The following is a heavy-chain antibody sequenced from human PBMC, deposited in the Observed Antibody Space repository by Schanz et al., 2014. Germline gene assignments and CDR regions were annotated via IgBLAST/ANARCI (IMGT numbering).Heavy chain of an antibody. CDR1: GFSFSDYS. CDR3: VKDLQRELLRDDHYYGMDV. J-gene: IGHJ6*02. V-gene: IGHV3-48*01. D-gene: IGHD1-26*01. CDR2: IKISGDV. Sequence: EVQLVESGGGLVQSGGSLRLSCAASGFSFSDYSMNWVRQAPGKGLEWISYIKISGDVFYTDSVKGRFTTSRDNSKNTMYLQMNSLRAEDTAVYYCVKDLQRELLRDDHYYGMDVWGQGTTVTVSS.